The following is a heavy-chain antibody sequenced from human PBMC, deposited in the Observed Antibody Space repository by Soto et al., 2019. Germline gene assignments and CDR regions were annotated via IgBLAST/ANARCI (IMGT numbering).Heavy chain of an antibody. CDR1: GYTFTSYG. D-gene: IGHD3-16*02. CDR3: ARDTSHWGSYRQALDY. V-gene: IGHV1-18*01. Sequence: GASVKVSCKASGYTFTSYGISWVRQAPGQGLEWMGWISAYNGNTNYAQKLQGRVTMTTDTSTSIAYMELRSLRSDDTAVYYCARDTSHWGSYRQALDYWGQGTLVTVSS. CDR2: ISAYNGNT. J-gene: IGHJ4*02.